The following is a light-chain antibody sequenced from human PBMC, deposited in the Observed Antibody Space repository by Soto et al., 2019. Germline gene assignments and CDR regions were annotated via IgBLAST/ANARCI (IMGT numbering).Light chain of an antibody. V-gene: IGKV3-15*01. Sequence: EIVMTQSPATLSVSPGERATLSCRASQSISSDLAWYQQKPGQAPRLLIYGASTRATGVPARFSGSGSGTEFTLTISGLQSEDFAVYYCQQYNNWTPLTLGGGTKVDIK. CDR2: GAS. J-gene: IGKJ4*01. CDR1: QSISSD. CDR3: QQYNNWTPLT.